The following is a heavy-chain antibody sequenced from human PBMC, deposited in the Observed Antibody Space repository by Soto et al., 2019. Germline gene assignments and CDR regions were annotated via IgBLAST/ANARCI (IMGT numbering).Heavy chain of an antibody. D-gene: IGHD2-15*01. CDR1: GFTLSGSA. J-gene: IGHJ5*02. V-gene: IGHV3-73*01. CDR3: TRPPSSYFCGGSCDFDP. Sequence: GGSLRLSCAASGFTLSGSAMHWVRQASGKGLEWVGRIKDKSNNYATAYAASVKGRFTIYRDDSKNTAYLQMNSLKTEDTAVYYCTRPPSSYFCGGSCDFDPWGQGTLVTVSS. CDR2: IKDKSNNYAT.